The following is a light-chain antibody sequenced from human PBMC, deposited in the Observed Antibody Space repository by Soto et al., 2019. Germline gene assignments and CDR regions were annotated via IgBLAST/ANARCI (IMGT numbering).Light chain of an antibody. J-gene: IGKJ2*01. CDR1: QTTNNY. CDR2: AAS. Sequence: DIQMTQSPSSLSASVGDRVTITCRASQTTNNYLNWYQLKPGKAPKLLIYAASTLQTGVPSRFTRSGSGTDFTPTIISLQPEDYETYFCQQSYSMPYAFAPATKVDIK. V-gene: IGKV1-39*01. CDR3: QQSYSMPYA.